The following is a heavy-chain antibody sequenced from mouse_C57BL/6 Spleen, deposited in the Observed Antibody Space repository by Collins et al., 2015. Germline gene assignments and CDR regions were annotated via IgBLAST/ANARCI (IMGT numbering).Heavy chain of an antibody. CDR2: ISSGGGST. CDR3: ARYDYDGGYFDV. J-gene: IGHJ1*01. CDR1: GFAFSSYD. D-gene: IGHD2-4*01. V-gene: IGHV5-12-1*01. Sequence: EVQLVESGGGLVKPGGSLKLSCAASGFAFSSYDMSWVRQTPEKRLEWVAYISSGGGSTYYPDTVKGRFTISRDNAKNTLYLQMSSLKSEDTAMYYCARYDYDGGYFDVWGAGTTVTVSS.